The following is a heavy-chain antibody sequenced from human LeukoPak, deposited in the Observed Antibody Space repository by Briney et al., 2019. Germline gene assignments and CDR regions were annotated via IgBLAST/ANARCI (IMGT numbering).Heavy chain of an antibody. V-gene: IGHV3-11*01. D-gene: IGHD6-6*01. J-gene: IGHJ4*02. CDR3: AKDPASWQLVLYYFDY. CDR1: GFTFSDYY. CDR2: ITTSGGTI. Sequence: PGGSLRLSCAASGFTFSDYYMSWIRQAPGKGLEWVSYITTSGGTIYYGGSVKGRFTISRDNAKNSLYLQMNSLRAEDTAVYYCAKDPASWQLVLYYFDYWGQGTLVTVSS.